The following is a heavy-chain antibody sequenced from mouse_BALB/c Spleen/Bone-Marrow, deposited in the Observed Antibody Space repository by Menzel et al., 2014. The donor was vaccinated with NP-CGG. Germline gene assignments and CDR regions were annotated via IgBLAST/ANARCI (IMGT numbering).Heavy chain of an antibody. CDR1: GYTFTDYY. J-gene: IGHJ2*01. Sequence: VQLQQFGPELVKPGASVKMSCKASGYTFTDYYMDWVKQSHGESFEWIGRVNPYNGGTSYNQKFKGKATLTVDKSSSTAYMELNSLTSEDSAVYYCARPPYYGNYVDYWGQGTTLTVSS. V-gene: IGHV1-19*01. CDR3: ARPPYYGNYVDY. D-gene: IGHD2-10*01. CDR2: VNPYNGGT.